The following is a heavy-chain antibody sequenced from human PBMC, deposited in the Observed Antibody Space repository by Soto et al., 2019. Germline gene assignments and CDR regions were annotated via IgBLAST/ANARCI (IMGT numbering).Heavy chain of an antibody. D-gene: IGHD3-22*01. CDR1: GGTFSSYA. Sequence: QVQLVQSGAEVKKPGSSVKVSCKASGGTFSSYAISWVRQAPGQGLEWMGGIIPIFGTANYAQKFQGRVTITADESTNTAYMELSSLRSEDTAVYYCVRVHGAYEYANSGFWDWGQGTLVTVSS. J-gene: IGHJ4*02. V-gene: IGHV1-69*12. CDR3: VRVHGAYEYANSGFWD. CDR2: IIPIFGTA.